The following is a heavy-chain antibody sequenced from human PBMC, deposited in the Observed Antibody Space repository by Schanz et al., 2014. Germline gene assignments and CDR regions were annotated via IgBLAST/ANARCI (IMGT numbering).Heavy chain of an antibody. CDR2: INPSSGTT. V-gene: IGHV1-46*01. CDR3: ARDVPINDY. CDR1: GYTFTTYY. D-gene: IGHD2-2*01. J-gene: IGHJ4*02. Sequence: QVQLVQSGAEVKKPGASVKVSCEASGYTFTTYYIHWVRQAPGQGLEWMGKINPSSGTTRIAQNFQGRLTVARDTSTSTVNMELRSVTSDDTAVYYGARDVPINDYWGQGTPVTVSS.